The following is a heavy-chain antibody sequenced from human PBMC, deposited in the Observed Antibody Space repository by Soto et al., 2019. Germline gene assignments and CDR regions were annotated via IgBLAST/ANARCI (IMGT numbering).Heavy chain of an antibody. D-gene: IGHD3-3*02. V-gene: IGHV3-9*01. Sequence: EVQLVESGGGLVQPGRSLRLSCAASGFTFDDYAMHWVRQAPGKGLEWVSGISWNSGSIGYADSVKGRFTISRDNAKNSLYLQMNSLRAEDTALYYCAKDILAACLSYMDVWGKGTTVTVSS. J-gene: IGHJ6*03. CDR3: AKDILAACLSYMDV. CDR2: ISWNSGSI. CDR1: GFTFDDYA.